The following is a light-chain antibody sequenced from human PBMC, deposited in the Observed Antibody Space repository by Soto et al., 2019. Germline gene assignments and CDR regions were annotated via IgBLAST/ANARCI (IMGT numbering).Light chain of an antibody. CDR3: QQDISYPLT. Sequence: DIPLTQSPSFLSASVGDIVTITCRASQGISSYLAWYQQRPGRAPKLLIYAASTLQGGVPSRFSGSGSGTEFTLTISSLQPSDFATYYCQQDISYPLTFGPGTKVDSK. CDR2: AAS. V-gene: IGKV1-9*01. J-gene: IGKJ3*01. CDR1: QGISSY.